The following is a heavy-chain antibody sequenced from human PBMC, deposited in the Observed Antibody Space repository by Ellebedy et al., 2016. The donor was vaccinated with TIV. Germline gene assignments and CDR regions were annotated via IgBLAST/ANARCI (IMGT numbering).Heavy chain of an antibody. CDR1: GGSISSYY. CDR3: AREASYRYYFDY. D-gene: IGHD3-16*02. Sequence: MPSETLSLTCTVSGGSISSYYWSWIRQPPGKGLEWIGYIYYSGSTNYNPSLKSRVTISVDTSKNQFSLKLSSVTAADTAVYYCAREASYRYYFDYWGQGTLVTVSS. J-gene: IGHJ4*02. CDR2: IYYSGST. V-gene: IGHV4-59*01.